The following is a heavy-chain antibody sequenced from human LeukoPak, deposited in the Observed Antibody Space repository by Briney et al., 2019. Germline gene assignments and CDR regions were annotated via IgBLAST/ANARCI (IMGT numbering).Heavy chain of an antibody. CDR1: GFSFSDYN. D-gene: IGHD3-16*02. CDR2: ISYNGINE. J-gene: IGHJ3*02. Sequence: GRSLRLSCAASGFSFSDYNMHWVRQAPGKGLEWMAVISYNGINEYYADSVKGRFTISRDNSKSTLLLQMNSLRAEDTAVYYCANLQQALFIVAKAFDIWGQGTMVTVSS. CDR3: ANLQQALFIVAKAFDI. V-gene: IGHV3-30*18.